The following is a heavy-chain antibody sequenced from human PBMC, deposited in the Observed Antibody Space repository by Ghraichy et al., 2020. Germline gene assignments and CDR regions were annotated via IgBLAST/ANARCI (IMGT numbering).Heavy chain of an antibody. J-gene: IGHJ4*02. Sequence: GESLNISCKASGYSFTTDWIGWVRQMPGKGLEWMGIIFPGDSATRYSPSFQGQVTISADKSISTAYLQWSSLKASDTAMYYCARQVRHGDFDFWGQGTLVTVSS. D-gene: IGHD4-17*01. CDR1: GYSFTTDW. CDR2: IFPGDSAT. V-gene: IGHV5-51*01. CDR3: ARQVRHGDFDF.